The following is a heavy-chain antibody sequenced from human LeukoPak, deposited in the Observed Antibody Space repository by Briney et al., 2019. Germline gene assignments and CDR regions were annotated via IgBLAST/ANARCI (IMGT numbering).Heavy chain of an antibody. J-gene: IGHJ4*02. CDR3: ARGGTVAGYRSPLKSHFDS. CDR2: INSDGSST. V-gene: IGHV3-74*01. Sequence: GGSLRLSCAASGFTFSSYWRHWVRQAPGKGLVWVSRINSDGSSTSYADSVKGRFTISRDNAKNTMYLQMNSLRAEDTAVYFCARGGTVAGYRSPLKSHFDSWGQGTLVTVSP. CDR1: GFTFSSYW. D-gene: IGHD6-19*01.